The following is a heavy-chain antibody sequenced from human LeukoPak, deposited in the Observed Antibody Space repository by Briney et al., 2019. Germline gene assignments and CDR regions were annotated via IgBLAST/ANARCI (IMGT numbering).Heavy chain of an antibody. D-gene: IGHD2-2*01. CDR3: ARHGRPHSGPAGPLHKIVVVPAALYYFDY. J-gene: IGHJ4*02. V-gene: IGHV4-39*01. Sequence: PSETLSLTCTVSGGSISSSSYYWGWIRQPPGKGLEWIGSIYYSGSTYYNPSLKSRVTISVDTSKNQFSLKLSSVTAADTAVYYCARHGRPHSGPAGPLHKIVVVPAALYYFDYWGQGTLVTVSS. CDR2: IYYSGST. CDR1: GGSISSSSYY.